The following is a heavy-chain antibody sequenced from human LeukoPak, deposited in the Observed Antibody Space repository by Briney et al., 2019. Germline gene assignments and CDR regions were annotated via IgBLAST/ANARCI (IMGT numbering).Heavy chain of an antibody. D-gene: IGHD3/OR15-3a*01. CDR1: GYTFISHG. V-gene: IGHV1-18*04. J-gene: IGHJ4*02. CDR2: ISGYTGNT. Sequence: ASVKVSCKASGYTFISHGISWVRQAPGQGLEWMGWISGYTGNTNYAQNLQGRVTMTTDTSTSTAYMELRSLRSDDTAVYYCARVFDWGSWYFDYWGQGTLVTVSS. CDR3: ARVFDWGSWYFDY.